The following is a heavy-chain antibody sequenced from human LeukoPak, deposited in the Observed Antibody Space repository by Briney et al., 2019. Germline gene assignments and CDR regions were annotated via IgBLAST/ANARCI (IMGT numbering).Heavy chain of an antibody. CDR2: ISAYNGNT. CDR1: GYTFTSYG. V-gene: IGHV1-18*01. D-gene: IGHD3-22*01. J-gene: IGHJ3*02. CDR3: AREYYYDSSGYYAFDI. Sequence: ASVKVSCKASGYTFTSYGISWVRQAPGQGLEWMGWISAYNGNTNYAQKLRGRVTMTTDTSTSTAYMELRSLRSDDTAVYYCAREYYYDSSGYYAFDIWGQGTMVTVSS.